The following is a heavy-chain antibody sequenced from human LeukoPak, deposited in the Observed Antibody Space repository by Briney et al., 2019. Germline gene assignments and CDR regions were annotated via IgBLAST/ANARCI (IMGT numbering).Heavy chain of an antibody. CDR2: IYYSGSA. Sequence: SETLSLTCTVSSGSISSGGYDWSWIRQHPEMGLEWIGYIYYSGSAYYNPSLKSRVTISVDTSKNQFSLKLSSVTAADTAVYYCARTTGYYYYYMDVWGKGTTVTVSS. V-gene: IGHV4-31*03. CDR3: ARTTGYYYYYMDV. D-gene: IGHD1-1*01. CDR1: SGSISSGGYD. J-gene: IGHJ6*03.